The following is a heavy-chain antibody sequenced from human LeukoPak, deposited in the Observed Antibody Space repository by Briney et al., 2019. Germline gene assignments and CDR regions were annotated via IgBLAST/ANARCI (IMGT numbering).Heavy chain of an antibody. J-gene: IGHJ4*02. V-gene: IGHV4-4*07. D-gene: IGHD4-17*01. Sequence: PSEALSLTCTVSGGSIGNFYWNWIRQPAGKGLEWIGRIFTTGSTNYNPSLKSRVTISVDTSKNQFSLKLNSVTAADTAVYYCARAGYGDSDFDYWGQGTLVTVSS. CDR3: ARAGYGDSDFDY. CDR2: IFTTGST. CDR1: GGSIGNFY.